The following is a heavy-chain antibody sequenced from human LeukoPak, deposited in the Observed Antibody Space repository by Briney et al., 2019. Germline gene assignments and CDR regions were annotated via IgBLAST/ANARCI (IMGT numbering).Heavy chain of an antibody. J-gene: IGHJ4*02. CDR2: INPNSGGT. CDR3: ARVVDYDILTGYDY. Sequence: ASVKVSCXASGYTFTGYYMHWVRQAPGQGLEWMGRINPNSGGTNYAQKFQGRVTMTRDTSISTAYMELSRLRSDDTAVYYCARVVDYDILTGYDYWGQGTLVTVSS. V-gene: IGHV1-2*06. D-gene: IGHD3-9*01. CDR1: GYTFTGYY.